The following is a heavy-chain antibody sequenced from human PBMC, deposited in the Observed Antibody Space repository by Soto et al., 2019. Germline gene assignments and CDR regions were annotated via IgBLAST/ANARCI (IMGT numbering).Heavy chain of an antibody. CDR3: ARDLWLYSSYYYYYGMDV. J-gene: IGHJ6*02. CDR2: ISSSSSYI. Sequence: GGSLRLSCAASGFTFSSYSMNWVRQAPGKGLEWVSSISSSSSYIYYADSVKGRFTISRDNAKNSLYLQMNSLRAEDTAVYYCARDLWLYSSYYYYYGMDVWGQGTTVTVSS. V-gene: IGHV3-21*01. CDR1: GFTFSSYS. D-gene: IGHD3-22*01.